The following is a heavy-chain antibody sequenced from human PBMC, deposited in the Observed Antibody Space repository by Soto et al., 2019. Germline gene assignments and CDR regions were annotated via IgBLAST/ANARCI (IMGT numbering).Heavy chain of an antibody. CDR3: ARDFTFMYNWNRELTFDY. D-gene: IGHD1-20*01. V-gene: IGHV1-69*13. CDR1: GGTFSSYA. J-gene: IGHJ4*02. CDR2: IIPIFGTA. Sequence: GASVKVSCTDSGGTFSSYAISWVGQAPGQGLEWMGGIIPIFGTANYAQKFQGRVTITADESTSTAYMELSSLRSEDTAVYYCARDFTFMYNWNRELTFDYWGQGTLVTVSS.